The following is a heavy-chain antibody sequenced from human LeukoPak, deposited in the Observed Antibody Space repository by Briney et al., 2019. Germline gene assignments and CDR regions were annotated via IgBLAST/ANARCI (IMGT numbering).Heavy chain of an antibody. J-gene: IGHJ6*02. CDR3: ARDAWGIAAAGGDFYYYYYGMDV. V-gene: IGHV5-51*01. CDR1: GYIFTSYW. Sequence: GESLKISCKGSGYIFTSYWIGWVRQMPGKGLEWMGIIYPGDSDTRYSPSFQGQVTISADKSISTAYLQWSSLKASDTAMYYCARDAWGIAAAGGDFYYYYYGMDVWGQGTTVTVSS. D-gene: IGHD6-13*01. CDR2: IYPGDSDT.